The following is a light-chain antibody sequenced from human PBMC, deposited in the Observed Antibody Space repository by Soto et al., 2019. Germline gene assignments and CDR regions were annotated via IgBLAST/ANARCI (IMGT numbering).Light chain of an antibody. CDR3: QQSSNWPRT. V-gene: IGKV3-15*01. CDR1: QSVSSN. J-gene: IGKJ1*01. CDR2: GAS. Sequence: EIVMTQSPATLSVSPGERATLSFSASQSVSSNLAWYQQKPGQAPRLLIYGASTRATGIPARFSGSGSGTEFTLTISSLQSEDFAVYYCQQSSNWPRTFGQGTKV.